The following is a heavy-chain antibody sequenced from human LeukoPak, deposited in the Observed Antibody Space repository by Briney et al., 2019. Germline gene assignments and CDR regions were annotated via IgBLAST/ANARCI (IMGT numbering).Heavy chain of an antibody. V-gene: IGHV3-7*01. J-gene: IGHJ4*02. CDR1: GFTFSSYS. CDR3: AREATVTIYSFDY. CDR2: IKQDGSEK. D-gene: IGHD4-17*01. Sequence: GGSLRLSYAASGFTFSSYSMNWVRQAPGKGLEWVANIKQDGSEKYYVDSVKGRFTISRDNAKNSLYLQMNSLRAEDTAVYYCAREATVTIYSFDYWGQGTLVTVSS.